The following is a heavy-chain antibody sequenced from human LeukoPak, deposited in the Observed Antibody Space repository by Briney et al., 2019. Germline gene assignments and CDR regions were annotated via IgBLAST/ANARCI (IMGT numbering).Heavy chain of an antibody. D-gene: IGHD1-1*01. CDR3: ARGGTGTTWRTYYFDY. V-gene: IGHV3-30*01. CDR1: GFTFSSYA. J-gene: IGHJ4*02. Sequence: GGSLRLSCTTSGFTFSSYALHWVRQAPGKGLQWVALFSFDGGDPYYADSVKGRFTISRDNSKNTLSLQMNSLRPEDTAVYYCARGGTGTTWRTYYFDYWGQGTLVTVSS. CDR2: FSFDGGDP.